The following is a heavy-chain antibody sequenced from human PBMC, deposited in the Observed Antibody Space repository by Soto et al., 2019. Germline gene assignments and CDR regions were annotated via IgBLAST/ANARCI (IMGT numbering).Heavy chain of an antibody. CDR2: INHSGST. CDR1: GGSFSGYY. CDR3: ARVYYDFWSGYSEGMDV. D-gene: IGHD3-3*01. Sequence: SETLSLTCAVYGGSFSGYYWSWIRQPPGKGLEWIGEINHSGSTNYNPSLKSRVTISVDTSKNQFSLKLSSVTAADTAVYYCARVYYDFWSGYSEGMDVWGQGITVTVSS. J-gene: IGHJ6*02. V-gene: IGHV4-34*01.